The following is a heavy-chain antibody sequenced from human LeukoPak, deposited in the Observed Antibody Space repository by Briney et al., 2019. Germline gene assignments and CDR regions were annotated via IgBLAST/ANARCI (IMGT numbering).Heavy chain of an antibody. D-gene: IGHD6-6*01. CDR2: IIPILGIA. J-gene: IGHJ4*02. CDR3: ARGSSSSKPNFDY. CDR1: GGTFSSYT. V-gene: IGHV1-69*02. Sequence: ASVKVSCKASGGTFSSYTISWVRQAPGHGLEWTGRIIPILGIANYAQKFQGRVTITADKSTSTAYMELSSLRSEDTAVYYCARGSSSSKPNFDYWGQGTLVTVSS.